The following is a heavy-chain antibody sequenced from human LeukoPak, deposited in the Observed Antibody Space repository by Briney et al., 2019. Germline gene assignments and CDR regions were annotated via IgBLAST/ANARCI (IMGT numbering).Heavy chain of an antibody. J-gene: IGHJ4*02. D-gene: IGHD6-13*01. CDR2: ISSSGSTI. V-gene: IGHV3-11*04. Sequence: LSLTCTVSGGSISSSSAYWGWIRQPPGKGLEWVLYISSSGSTIYYADSVKGRFAISRDNDKNSLYLLMNSLRAEDTAVYYCAGFSSSWLLDYWGQGTLVTVSS. CDR1: GGSISSSSAY. CDR3: AGFSSSWLLDY.